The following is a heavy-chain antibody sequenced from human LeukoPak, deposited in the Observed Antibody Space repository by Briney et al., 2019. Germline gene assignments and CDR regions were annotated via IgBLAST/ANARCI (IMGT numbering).Heavy chain of an antibody. CDR2: ISGSGVTT. Sequence: PGGSLRLSCAASGFTFSSYAISWVRQAPGKGLEWVSVISGSGVTTYYADSVKGRFTISRDNSKNTLYMRMNSLRAEDTAVYYCAKGGRGWYASIDYWGQGTLVTVSS. D-gene: IGHD6-19*01. CDR1: GFTFSSYA. V-gene: IGHV3-23*01. CDR3: AKGGRGWYASIDY. J-gene: IGHJ4*02.